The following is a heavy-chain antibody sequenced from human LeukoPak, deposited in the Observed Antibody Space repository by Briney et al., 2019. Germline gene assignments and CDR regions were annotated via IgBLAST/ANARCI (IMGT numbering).Heavy chain of an antibody. Sequence: SETLSLTCTVSGGSISSSSYHWGWIRQPPGEGLEWIGSIYYSGSTYYNPSLKSRVTIPVDTSKNQFSLKLSSVTAADTAVYYCARHTTLSIAAQFDYWGQGTLVTVSS. CDR1: GGSISSSSYH. V-gene: IGHV4-39*01. J-gene: IGHJ4*02. D-gene: IGHD6-6*01. CDR2: IYYSGST. CDR3: ARHTTLSIAAQFDY.